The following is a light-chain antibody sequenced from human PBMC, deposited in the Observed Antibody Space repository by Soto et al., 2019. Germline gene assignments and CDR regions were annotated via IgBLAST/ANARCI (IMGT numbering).Light chain of an antibody. Sequence: TVMTPSPATLSVSPVERATLSCRASQSISSNLAWFQQTPGQAPRLLIYDASTMATGFPARFSGSGSGTEFTLTISSLQSEDFAVYYCQQYNNWPLTFGGGTKVDIK. CDR2: DAS. V-gene: IGKV3-15*01. CDR1: QSISSN. CDR3: QQYNNWPLT. J-gene: IGKJ4*01.